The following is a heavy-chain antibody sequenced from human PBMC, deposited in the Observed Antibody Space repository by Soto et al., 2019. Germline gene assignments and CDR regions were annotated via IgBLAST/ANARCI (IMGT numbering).Heavy chain of an antibody. D-gene: IGHD1-26*01. V-gene: IGHV3-23*01. J-gene: IGHJ4*02. CDR1: GITLSSYA. Sequence: VGSLRLSCAASGITLSSYAMSWVRQAPGKGPEWVSGISASGGSTSYADSVKGRFTISRDNSKNTLYLQMNSLRADDTAVYHCAKGQNSGTYRFYFDYWGQGALVTVSS. CDR2: ISASGGST. CDR3: AKGQNSGTYRFYFDY.